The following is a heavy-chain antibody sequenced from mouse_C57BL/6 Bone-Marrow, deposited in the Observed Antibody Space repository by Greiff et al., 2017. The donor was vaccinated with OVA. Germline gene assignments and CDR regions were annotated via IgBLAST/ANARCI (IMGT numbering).Heavy chain of an antibody. CDR2: IWSGGST. Sequence: VHLVESGPGLVQPSQSLSITCTVSGFSLTSYGVHWVRQSPGKGLEWLGVIWSGGSTDYNAAFISRLSISKDNSKSQVFFKMNSLQADDTAIYYCARRCYYGSSTGYFDVWGTGTTVTVSS. V-gene: IGHV2-2*01. J-gene: IGHJ1*03. D-gene: IGHD1-1*01. CDR3: ARRCYYGSSTGYFDV. CDR1: GFSLTSYG.